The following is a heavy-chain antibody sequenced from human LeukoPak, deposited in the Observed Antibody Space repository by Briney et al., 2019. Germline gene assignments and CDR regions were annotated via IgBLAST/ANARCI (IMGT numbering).Heavy chain of an antibody. CDR2: IYYSGST. CDR3: ARDSEYSGYAFTGSSWPFDY. Sequence: SETLSLTCTVSGGSISSSSYYWGWIRQPPGKGLEWIGSIYYSGSTYYNPSLKSRVTISVDTSKNQFSLKLSSVTAADTAVYYCARDSEYSGYAFTGSSWPFDYWGQGTLVTVSS. V-gene: IGHV4-39*07. J-gene: IGHJ4*02. CDR1: GGSISSSSYY. D-gene: IGHD5-12*01.